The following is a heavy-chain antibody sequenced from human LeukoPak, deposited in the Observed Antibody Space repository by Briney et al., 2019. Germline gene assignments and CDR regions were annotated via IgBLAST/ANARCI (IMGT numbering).Heavy chain of an antibody. CDR3: AKKSIICDSSAWYYFDY. CDR1: GFTFSSYA. J-gene: IGHJ4*02. D-gene: IGHD6-13*01. Sequence: HPGGSLRLSCAASGFTFSSYAMSWVRQAPGKGLEWVSGISGGGGSTYYADSVKGRFSISRDNSKNTLYLQMNSLRAEDTAVYYCAKKSIICDSSAWYYFDYWGQGTLVTVSS. V-gene: IGHV3-23*01. CDR2: ISGGGGST.